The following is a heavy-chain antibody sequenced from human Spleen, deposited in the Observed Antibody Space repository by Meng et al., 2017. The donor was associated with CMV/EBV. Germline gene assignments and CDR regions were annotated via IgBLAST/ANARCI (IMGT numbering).Heavy chain of an antibody. D-gene: IGHD6-13*01. CDR3: ARGSGWLVFDY. J-gene: IGHJ4*02. Sequence: TDSGGSISSGDYYWCWIRQPPGKGLEWIGYIYYSGSTYYNPSFKSRVTISVDTSKNQFSLNLSSVTAADTAVYYCARGSGWLVFDYWGQGTLVTVSS. V-gene: IGHV4-30-4*08. CDR1: GGSISSGDYY. CDR2: IYYSGST.